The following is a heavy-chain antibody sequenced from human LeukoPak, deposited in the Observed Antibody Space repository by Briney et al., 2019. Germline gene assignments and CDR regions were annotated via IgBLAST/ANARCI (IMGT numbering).Heavy chain of an antibody. CDR3: ARAGRYYDSTGYYWYFDF. Sequence: SGTLSLTCAVSGGSISSSNWWSWVRQPPEKGLEWIGEISQSGSTNCNPSLKSRVTMSEDKSKNQFSLKLTSVTAADTAVYYCARAGRYYDSTGYYWYFDFWGQGTLVTVSS. D-gene: IGHD3-22*01. V-gene: IGHV4-4*02. CDR2: ISQSGST. CDR1: GGSISSSNW. J-gene: IGHJ4*02.